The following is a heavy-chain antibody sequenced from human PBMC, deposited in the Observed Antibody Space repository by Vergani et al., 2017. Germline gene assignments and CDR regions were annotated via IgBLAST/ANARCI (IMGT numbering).Heavy chain of an antibody. CDR2: IYYSGST. CDR1: GYSISSGYY. CDR3: ARDRGGIAARPGYYYYGMDV. V-gene: IGHV4-38-2*02. J-gene: IGHJ6*02. Sequence: QVQLQESGPGLVKPSETLSLTCAVSGYSISSGYYWGWIRQPPGKGLEWIGYIYYSGSTYYNPSLKSRVTISVDTSKNQFSLKLSSVTAADTAVYYCARDRGGIAARPGYYYYGMDVWGQGTTVTVSS. D-gene: IGHD6-6*01.